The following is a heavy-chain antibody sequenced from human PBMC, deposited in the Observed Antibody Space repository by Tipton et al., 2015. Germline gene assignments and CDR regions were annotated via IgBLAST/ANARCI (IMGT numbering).Heavy chain of an antibody. D-gene: IGHD1-26*01. CDR1: GFTFSSYG. J-gene: IGHJ4*02. CDR2: ILHDGSNK. Sequence: SLRLSCAASGFTFSSYGMHWVRQAPGKGLEWVALILHDGSNKYYADSVKGRFTISRDNSKNTLYLQMNSLRAEDTAVYYCARVRDRSYRREFDYWGQGTLVTVSS. V-gene: IGHV3-30*03. CDR3: ARVRDRSYRREFDY.